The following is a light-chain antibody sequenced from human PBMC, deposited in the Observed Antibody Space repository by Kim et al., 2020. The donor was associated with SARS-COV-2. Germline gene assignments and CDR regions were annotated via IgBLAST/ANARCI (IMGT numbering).Light chain of an antibody. CDR2: GTS. Sequence: EIVLTQSPGTLSLSPGERATLSCRASQSVASNHLAWFQQKPGQAPRLLIYGTSSWATGIPDRFSASESGTDFTLTISRLEPEDFAVYYCQQYDRSPYTFGQGTKLEI. J-gene: IGKJ2*01. CDR1: QSVASNH. V-gene: IGKV3-20*01. CDR3: QQYDRSPYT.